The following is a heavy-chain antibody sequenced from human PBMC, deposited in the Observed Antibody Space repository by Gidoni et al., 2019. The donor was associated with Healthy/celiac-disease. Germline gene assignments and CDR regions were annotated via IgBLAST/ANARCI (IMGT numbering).Heavy chain of an antibody. CDR2: IYYSGST. J-gene: IGHJ4*02. D-gene: IGHD3-10*01. CDR1: GGSISSSSYY. Sequence: QLQLQESGPGLVKPSETLSLTCTVSGGSISSSSYYWGWIRQPPGKGLEWIGSIYYSGSTYYNPSLKSRVTISVDTSKNQFSLKLSSVTAADTAVYYCARHPRGGRDGGHFDYWGQGTLVTVSS. CDR3: ARHPRGGRDGGHFDY. V-gene: IGHV4-39*01.